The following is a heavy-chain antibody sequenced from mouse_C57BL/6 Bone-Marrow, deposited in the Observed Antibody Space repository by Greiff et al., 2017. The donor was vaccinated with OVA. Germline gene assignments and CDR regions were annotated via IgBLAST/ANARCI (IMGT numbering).Heavy chain of an antibody. J-gene: IGHJ1*03. Sequence: EADGVDFSRYWMSWVRRAPGKGLEWIGEINPDSSTINYAPSLKDKFIISRDNAKNTLYLQMSKVRSEDTALYYCARLLYYGNFDWYFDVWGTGTTVTVSS. V-gene: IGHV4-1*01. D-gene: IGHD2-1*01. CDR1: GVDFSRYW. CDR3: ARLLYYGNFDWYFDV. CDR2: INPDSSTI.